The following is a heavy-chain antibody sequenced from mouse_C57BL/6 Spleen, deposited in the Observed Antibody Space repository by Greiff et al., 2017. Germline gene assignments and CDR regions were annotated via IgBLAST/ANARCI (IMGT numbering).Heavy chain of an antibody. D-gene: IGHD2-5*01. CDR2: IYPGDGDT. CDR1: GYAFSSSW. V-gene: IGHV1-82*01. CDR3: AREGYSNYEGFAY. J-gene: IGHJ3*01. Sequence: VQLQQSGPELVKPGASVKISCKASGYAFSSSWMNWVKQRPGKGLEWIGRIYPGDGDTNYNGKFKGKATLTADKSSSTAYMQLSSLTSEDSAVYFCAREGYSNYEGFAYWGQGTLVTVSA.